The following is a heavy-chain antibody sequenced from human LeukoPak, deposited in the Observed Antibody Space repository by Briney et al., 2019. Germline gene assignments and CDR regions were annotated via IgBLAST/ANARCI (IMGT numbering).Heavy chain of an antibody. CDR1: GFTFSSYA. CDR2: ISGSGGST. D-gene: IGHD2-15*01. Sequence: GGSLRLPCAASGFTFSSYAMSWVRQAPGKGLEWVSAISGSGGSTYYADSVKGRFTISRDNSKNTLYLQMNSLRAEDTAVYYCAKFLAGALYYFDYWGQGTLVTVSS. J-gene: IGHJ4*02. V-gene: IGHV3-23*01. CDR3: AKFLAGALYYFDY.